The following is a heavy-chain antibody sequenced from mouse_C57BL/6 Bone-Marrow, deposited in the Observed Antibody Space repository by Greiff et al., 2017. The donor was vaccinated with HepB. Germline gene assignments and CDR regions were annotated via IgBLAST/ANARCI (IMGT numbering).Heavy chain of an antibody. V-gene: IGHV1-47*01. Sequence: LQESGAELVKPGASVKMSCKASGYTFTTYPIEWMKQNHGKSLEWIGNFHPYNDNTKYNEKFKGKATLTVEKSSSTVYLEPSRLTSDDSAVYYCARRGSGYEGFAYGGQGTLITVAA. D-gene: IGHD3-2*02. CDR2: FHPYNDNT. CDR3: ARRGSGYEGFAY. J-gene: IGHJ3*01. CDR1: GYTFTTYP.